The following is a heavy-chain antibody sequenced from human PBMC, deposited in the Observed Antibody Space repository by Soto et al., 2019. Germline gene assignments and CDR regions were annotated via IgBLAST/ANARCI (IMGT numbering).Heavy chain of an antibody. Sequence: ASVKVSCKASGGTFSSYAISWVRQAPGQGLEWMGVIIPSGGSTSYAQKFQGRVTMTRDTSTSTVYMELSSLRSVDTATYYCVHILWSELFDYWGRGALVTVSS. CDR2: IIPSGGST. J-gene: IGHJ4*02. V-gene: IGHV1-46*01. CDR1: GGTFSSYA. D-gene: IGHD2-21*01. CDR3: VHILWSELFDY.